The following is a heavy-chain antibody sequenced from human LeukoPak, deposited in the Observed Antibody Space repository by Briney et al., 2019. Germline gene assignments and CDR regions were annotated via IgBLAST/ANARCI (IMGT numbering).Heavy chain of an antibody. CDR2: IYYDGST. Sequence: SETLSLTCAVYGGSFSGYYWTWFRQPPGKGLEWIGYIYYDGSTNYNPSLKSRLTISVDMSKNQFSLKLASVTAADTAVYYCARGARYRGSDRPPPHWGQGTLVTVSS. CDR1: GGSFSGYY. CDR3: ARGARYRGSDRPPPH. D-gene: IGHD5-12*01. V-gene: IGHV4-59*01. J-gene: IGHJ1*01.